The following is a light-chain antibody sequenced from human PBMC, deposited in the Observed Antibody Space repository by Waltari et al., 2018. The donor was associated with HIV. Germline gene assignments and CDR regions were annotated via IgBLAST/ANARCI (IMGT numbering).Light chain of an antibody. J-gene: IGKJ4*02. CDR3: QQYDTSPLT. CDR1: QSVTSNL. V-gene: IGKV3-20*01. CDR2: GAS. Sequence: VLTQSPGTLSLSPVERATLPCRASQSVTSNLLAWYQQKPGQAPRLLMYGASSRATGIPDRFSGGGSGTDFTLTISRLEPEDFAVYFCQQYDTSPLTFGEGTKVEIK.